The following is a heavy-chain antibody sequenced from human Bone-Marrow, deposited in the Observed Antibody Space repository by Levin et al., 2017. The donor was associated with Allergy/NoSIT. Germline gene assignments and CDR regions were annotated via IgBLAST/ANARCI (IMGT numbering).Heavy chain of an antibody. Sequence: PSQTLSLTCTVSGYSISNGYYWGWIRQPPGKGLEWIGSIYHTGSTYYNPPLKSRVTISVDTSKNQFSLKLSSVTAADTAVYYCARPYESSGYHDAFDSWGQGTMVTVSS. V-gene: IGHV4-38-2*02. D-gene: IGHD3-22*01. J-gene: IGHJ3*02. CDR2: IYHTGST. CDR1: GYSISNGYY. CDR3: ARPYESSGYHDAFDS.